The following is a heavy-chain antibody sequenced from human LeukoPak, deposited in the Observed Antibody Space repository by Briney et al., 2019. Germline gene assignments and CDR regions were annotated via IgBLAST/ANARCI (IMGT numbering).Heavy chain of an antibody. V-gene: IGHV3-7*04. D-gene: IGHD6-19*01. J-gene: IGHJ5*02. CDR3: VRHGGGWSNYFDP. CDR1: GFMFSNYW. CDR2: IKEDGSDK. Sequence: GGSLRLSCAASGFMFSNYWMSWVRQAPGKGLEWVANIKEDGSDKYYVDSVKGRFTISRDNTKNSLYLQMNSLRVEDTAVYFCVRHGGGWSNYFDPWGQGTLVTVSS.